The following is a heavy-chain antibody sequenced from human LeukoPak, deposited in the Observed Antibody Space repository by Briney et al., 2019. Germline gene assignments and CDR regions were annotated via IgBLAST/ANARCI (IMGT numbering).Heavy chain of an antibody. Sequence: SETLSLTCTVSGGSISSSSYYWGWIRQPPGKGLKWIGYIYYSGSTNYNPSLKSRVTISVDTSKNQFSLKLSSVTAADTAVYYCARGLSSGGSSRWFDPWGQGTLDTVSS. D-gene: IGHD2-15*01. CDR2: IYYSGST. CDR1: GGSISSSSYY. CDR3: ARGLSSGGSSRWFDP. V-gene: IGHV4-61*05. J-gene: IGHJ5*02.